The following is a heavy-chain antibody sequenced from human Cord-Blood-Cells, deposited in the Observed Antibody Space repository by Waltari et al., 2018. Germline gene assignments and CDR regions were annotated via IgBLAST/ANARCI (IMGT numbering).Heavy chain of an antibody. J-gene: IGHJ4*02. CDR2: INPIIGTA. V-gene: IGHV1-69*18. Sequence: QVQLVQSGAAVQKPGSSVKVSCKASGGTFSSYAISWVGQAPGQWLEWMGRINPIIGTANYAEKFQGRVTITADESTSTAYMELSSLRSEDTAVYYCASSLGLVTTLFDYWGQGTLVTVSS. D-gene: IGHD3-22*01. CDR1: GGTFSSYA. CDR3: ASSLGLVTTLFDY.